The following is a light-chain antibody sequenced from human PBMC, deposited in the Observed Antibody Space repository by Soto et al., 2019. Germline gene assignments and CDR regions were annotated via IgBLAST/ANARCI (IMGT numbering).Light chain of an antibody. CDR3: QQYNNWPPYT. Sequence: EIVMTQSPATLSVSPGERATLSCRARQSVSSNLAWYQQKPGQAPRLLISGASTRATGIPARFSDSGSGTEFTLTISSLQSEDFAVYYCQQYNNWPPYTFGQGTKLESK. CDR2: GAS. J-gene: IGKJ2*01. V-gene: IGKV3-15*01. CDR1: QSVSSN.